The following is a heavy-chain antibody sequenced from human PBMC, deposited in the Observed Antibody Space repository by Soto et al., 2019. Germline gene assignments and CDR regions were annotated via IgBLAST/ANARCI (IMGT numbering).Heavy chain of an antibody. Sequence: EVQLVESGGALVQPGGSLRLSCAASGFTFSSYWMHWVRQAPGKGLVWVSRIKSDGSGAIYADSVKGRFTVSRDNAKNTWYLRVNSLSTEDTAVYYCARGDGDYHDGNGYLGRHWGRGTGVTVSS. CDR1: GFTFSSYW. CDR2: IKSDGSGA. CDR3: ARGDGDYHDGNGYLGRH. V-gene: IGHV3-74*01. D-gene: IGHD3-22*01. J-gene: IGHJ4*02.